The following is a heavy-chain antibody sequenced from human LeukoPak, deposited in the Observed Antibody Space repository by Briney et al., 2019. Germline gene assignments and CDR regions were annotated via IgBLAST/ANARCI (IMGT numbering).Heavy chain of an antibody. V-gene: IGHV4-30-2*01. CDR3: ASAWDSSSWYVVDP. J-gene: IGHJ5*02. CDR1: GGSISSGGYS. D-gene: IGHD6-13*01. CDR2: TYHSGST. Sequence: PSETLSLTCAVSGGSISSGGYSWSWIRQPPGKGLEWIGYTYHSGSTYYNPSLKSRVTISVDRSKNQFSLKLSSVTAADTAVYYCASAWDSSSWYVVDPWGQGTLVTVSS.